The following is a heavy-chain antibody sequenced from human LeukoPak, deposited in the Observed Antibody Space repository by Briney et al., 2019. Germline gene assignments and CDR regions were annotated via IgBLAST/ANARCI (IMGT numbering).Heavy chain of an antibody. D-gene: IGHD3-16*01. V-gene: IGHV4-59*01. J-gene: IGHJ3*02. CDR1: GVSIGSYY. CDR3: ARVGGNIDAFDI. Sequence: PSETLSLTRAVSGVSIGSYYWSWIRQPPGKGLEWIGDIYYSGRTNYNPSLKSRVTISVDTSKNQFSLKLSSVTAADTAVYYCARVGGNIDAFDIWGQGTVVTVSS. CDR2: IYYSGRT.